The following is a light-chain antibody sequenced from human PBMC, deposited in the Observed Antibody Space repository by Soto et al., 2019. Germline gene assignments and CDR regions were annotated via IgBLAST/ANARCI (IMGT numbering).Light chain of an antibody. CDR1: QSVSSW. CDR3: KQYDRYPLT. CDR2: RAS. J-gene: IGKJ4*01. Sequence: DIQMTQSPSSLSTSVGDRVTITCRASQSVSSWLAWYQQKPGKAPKLLIDRASNLQGGVPSRFSGSGSGTEFTITIGSLQPDDSATYYCKQYDRYPLTFGGGTNIEIK. V-gene: IGKV1-5*03.